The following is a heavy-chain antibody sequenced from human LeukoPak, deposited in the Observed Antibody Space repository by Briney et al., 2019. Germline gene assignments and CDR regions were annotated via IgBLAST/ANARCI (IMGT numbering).Heavy chain of an antibody. CDR3: ARDFLYYDSSGYWDAFDI. Sequence: GGFLRLSCVASGFTFSSYSMNWVRQAPGKGLEWVSYISSSSSTMYYADSVKGRFTISRDNSKNTLYLQMNSLRAEDTAVYYCARDFLYYDSSGYWDAFDIWGQGTMVTVSS. CDR2: ISSSSSTM. V-gene: IGHV3-48*01. J-gene: IGHJ3*02. CDR1: GFTFSSYS. D-gene: IGHD3-22*01.